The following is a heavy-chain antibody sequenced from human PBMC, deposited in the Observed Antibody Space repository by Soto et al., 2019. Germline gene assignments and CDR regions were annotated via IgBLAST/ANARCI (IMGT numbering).Heavy chain of an antibody. Sequence: GGSVGLASAASGFTLSRNYMRWVLQAPGKGLEWVSVIYSGGSTYYADSVKGRFTISRDNSKNTLYLQMNSLRAEDTAVYYCASYEGYGFGSAEAFDIWGQGT. D-gene: IGHD5-18*01. CDR3: ASYEGYGFGSAEAFDI. J-gene: IGHJ3*02. CDR1: GFTLSRNY. V-gene: IGHV3-66*01. CDR2: IYSGGST.